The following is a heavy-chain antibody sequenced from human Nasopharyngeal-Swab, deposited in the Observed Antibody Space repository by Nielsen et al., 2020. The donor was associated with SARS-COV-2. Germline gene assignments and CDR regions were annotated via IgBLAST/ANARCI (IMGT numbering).Heavy chain of an antibody. CDR3: ARESAVSARRRWFDP. CDR2: IYTSGST. CDR1: GGSISSYY. V-gene: IGHV4-4*07. J-gene: IGHJ5*02. D-gene: IGHD6-6*01. Sequence: GSLRLSCTVSGGSISSYYWSWIRQPAGKGLEWIGRIYTSGSTNYNPSLRSRFTMSVDTSKSQFSLKVSAVTAADTAVYYCARESAVSARRRWFDPWGQGTLVTVSS.